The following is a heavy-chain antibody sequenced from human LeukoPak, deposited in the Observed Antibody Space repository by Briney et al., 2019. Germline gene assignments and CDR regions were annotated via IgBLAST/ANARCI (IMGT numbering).Heavy chain of an antibody. CDR3: ARDPSPYGGNYYFDY. J-gene: IGHJ4*02. CDR2: INPSGGST. D-gene: IGHD4-23*01. Sequence: GASVKVSCKASGYTFTSYYMHWVRQAPGQGLEWMGIINPSGGSTSYAQKFQGRVTMTRDTSTSTVYMELSSLRSEDTAVYCCARDPSPYGGNYYFDYWGQGTLVTVSS. V-gene: IGHV1-46*01. CDR1: GYTFTSYY.